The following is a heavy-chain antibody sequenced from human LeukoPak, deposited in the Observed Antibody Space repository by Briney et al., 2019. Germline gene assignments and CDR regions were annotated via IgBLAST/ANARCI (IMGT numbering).Heavy chain of an antibody. V-gene: IGHV4-59*08. CDR2: IYYSGST. Sequence: PSETLSLTCTVSGGSISSYYWSWIRQPPGKGLEWIGYIYYSGSTNYNPSLKSRVTISVDTSKNQFSLKLSSVTAADTAVYYCARRIRGARERSSMTIDYWGQGTLVTVSS. J-gene: IGHJ4*02. CDR1: GGSISSYY. D-gene: IGHD1-26*01. CDR3: ARRIRGARERSSMTIDY.